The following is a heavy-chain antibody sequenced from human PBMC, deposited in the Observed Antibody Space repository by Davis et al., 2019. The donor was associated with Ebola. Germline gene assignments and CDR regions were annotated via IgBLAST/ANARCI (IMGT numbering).Heavy chain of an antibody. CDR2: IYSGGST. CDR3: ARGRHLDYGDLRFDY. V-gene: IGHV3-53*01. CDR1: GFTVSSNY. D-gene: IGHD4-17*01. J-gene: IGHJ4*02. Sequence: GGSLRLSCAASGFTVSSNYMSWVRQAPGKGLEWVSVIYSGGSTYYADSVKGRFTISRDNSKNTLYLQMNSLRAEDTAVYYCARGRHLDYGDLRFDYWGQGTLVTVSS.